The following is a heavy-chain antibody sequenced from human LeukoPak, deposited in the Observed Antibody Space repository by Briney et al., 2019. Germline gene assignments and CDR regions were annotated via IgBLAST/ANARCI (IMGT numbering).Heavy chain of an antibody. V-gene: IGHV7-4-1*02. CDR1: GYTFTSYA. CDR2: INTNTGNP. Sequence: ASVKVSCKASGYTFTSYAMNWVRQAPGQGLEWMGWINTNTGNPTYAQGFTGRFVFSLDTSVSTAYLQISSLKAEDTAVYYCARGLTVTTWDWFDPWGQGTLVTVSS. D-gene: IGHD4-17*01. J-gene: IGHJ5*02. CDR3: ARGLTVTTWDWFDP.